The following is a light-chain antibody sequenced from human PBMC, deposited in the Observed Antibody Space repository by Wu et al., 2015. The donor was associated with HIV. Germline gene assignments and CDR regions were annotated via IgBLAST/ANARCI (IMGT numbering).Light chain of an antibody. CDR3: QQRRNWPLS. CDR1: QSVSSY. J-gene: IGKJ4*01. V-gene: IGKV3-11*01. CDR2: GAS. Sequence: EIVLTQSPATLSLSPGERATLSCRASQSVSSYLAWYQQKPGQAPRLLIYGASNRATGIPARFSGSGSETDFTLTISSLEPEDFAVYYCQQRRNWPLSFGGGTKVEIK.